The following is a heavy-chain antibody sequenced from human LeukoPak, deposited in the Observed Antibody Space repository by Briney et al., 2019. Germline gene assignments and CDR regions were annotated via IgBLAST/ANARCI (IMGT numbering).Heavy chain of an antibody. J-gene: IGHJ3*02. CDR1: GGSISSYY. Sequence: SETLSLTCTVSGGSISSYYWSWIRQPPGKGLEWIGEIYHSGSTNYNPSLKSRVTISVDKSKNQFSLKLSSVTAADTAVYYCARDLRSIAVAHDAFDIWGQGTMVTVSS. D-gene: IGHD6-19*01. CDR2: IYHSGST. CDR3: ARDLRSIAVAHDAFDI. V-gene: IGHV4-59*12.